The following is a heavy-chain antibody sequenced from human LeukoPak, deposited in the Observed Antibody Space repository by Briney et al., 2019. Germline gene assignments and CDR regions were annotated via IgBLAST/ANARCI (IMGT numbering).Heavy chain of an antibody. CDR1: GFTFSSYG. D-gene: IGHD5-12*01. CDR2: ISGSGGST. Sequence: GGTLRLSCAASGFTFSSYGMSWVRQAPGKGLEWVSAISGSGGSTYYADSVKGRFTISRDNSKNTLYLQMNSLRAEDTAVYYCAKNPGYSGYEEVVDWGQGTLVTVSS. J-gene: IGHJ4*02. V-gene: IGHV3-23*01. CDR3: AKNPGYSGYEEVVD.